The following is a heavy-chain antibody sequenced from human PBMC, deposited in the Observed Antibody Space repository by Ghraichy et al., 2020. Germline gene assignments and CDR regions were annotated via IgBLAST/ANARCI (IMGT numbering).Heavy chain of an antibody. J-gene: IGHJ6*03. Sequence: SETLSLTCAVYGGSFSGYYWSWIRQPPGKGLEWIGEINHSGSTNYNPSLKSRVTISVDTSKNQFSLKLSSVTAADTAVYYCARGPRGGSSYYYYYYMDVWGKGTTVTVSS. V-gene: IGHV4-34*01. CDR1: GGSFSGYY. CDR2: INHSGST. D-gene: IGHD2-15*01. CDR3: ARGPRGGSSYYYYYYMDV.